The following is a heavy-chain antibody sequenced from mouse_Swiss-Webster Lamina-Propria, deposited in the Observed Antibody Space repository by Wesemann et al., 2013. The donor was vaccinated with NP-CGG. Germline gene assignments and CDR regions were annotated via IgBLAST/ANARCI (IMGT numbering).Heavy chain of an antibody. J-gene: IGHJ2*01. V-gene: IGHV5-12-1*01. D-gene: IGHD1-1*01. CDR2: ISSGGGST. CDR3: ARPGTTVFDY. Sequence: LEWVAYISSGGGSTYYPDTVKGRFTISRDNAKNTLYLQMSSLKSEDTAMYYCARPGTTVFDYWGQGTTLTVSS.